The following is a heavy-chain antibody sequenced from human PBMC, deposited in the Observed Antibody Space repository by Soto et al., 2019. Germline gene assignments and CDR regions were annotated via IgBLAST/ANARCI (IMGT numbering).Heavy chain of an antibody. D-gene: IGHD1-1*01. CDR3: ARDPWDDGGVTLDY. Sequence: QVQLVQSGAEVKKPGSSVKVSCKASGGIFSSYASSWVRQVPGQGLEWMGGIIPLFGAANYAQKFQGRVAVTSDTSISTAYMELSSLTSDDTAVYYCARDPWDDGGVTLDYWGQGTLVTVSS. CDR1: GGIFSSYA. J-gene: IGHJ4*02. V-gene: IGHV1-69*06. CDR2: IIPLFGAA.